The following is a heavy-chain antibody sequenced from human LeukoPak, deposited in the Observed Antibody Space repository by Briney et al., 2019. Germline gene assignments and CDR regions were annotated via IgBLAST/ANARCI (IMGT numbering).Heavy chain of an antibody. J-gene: IGHJ4*02. Sequence: SETLSLTCTVSGGSTSSSSYYWGWIRQPPGKGLEWIGSIYYSGSTYYNPSLKSRVTISVDTSKNQFSLKLSSVTAADTAVYYCARMESGIAVAGIIDYWGQGTLVTVSS. CDR2: IYYSGST. V-gene: IGHV4-39*01. D-gene: IGHD6-19*01. CDR3: ARMESGIAVAGIIDY. CDR1: GGSTSSSSYY.